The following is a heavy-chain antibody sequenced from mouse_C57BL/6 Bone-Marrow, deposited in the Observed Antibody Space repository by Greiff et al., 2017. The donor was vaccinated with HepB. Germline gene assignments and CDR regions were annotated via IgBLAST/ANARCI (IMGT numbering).Heavy chain of an antibody. D-gene: IGHD1-1*01. Sequence: QVQLQQPGAELVKPGASVKMSCKASGYTFTSYWITWVKQRPVQGLEWIGDIDPGSGSTNYNEKFKSKATLTVDTSSSTAYMQLSSLTSEDSAVYYCASPLYGSSRYFDVWGTGTTVTVSS. CDR2: IDPGSGST. J-gene: IGHJ1*03. CDR3: ASPLYGSSRYFDV. CDR1: GYTFTSYW. V-gene: IGHV1-55*01.